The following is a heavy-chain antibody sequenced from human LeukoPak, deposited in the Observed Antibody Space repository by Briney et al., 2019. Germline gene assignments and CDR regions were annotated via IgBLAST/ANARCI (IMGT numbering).Heavy chain of an antibody. J-gene: IGHJ4*02. Sequence: GGSLRLSCAASKFTFSTFAMSWVRQAPGKGLEWVSGISWNSGSIGYADSVKGRFTISRDNAKNSLYLQMNSLRAEDTALYYCAKDSSGWRSYFDYWGQGTLVTVSS. CDR2: ISWNSGSI. CDR3: AKDSSGWRSYFDY. V-gene: IGHV3-9*01. CDR1: KFTFSTFA. D-gene: IGHD6-19*01.